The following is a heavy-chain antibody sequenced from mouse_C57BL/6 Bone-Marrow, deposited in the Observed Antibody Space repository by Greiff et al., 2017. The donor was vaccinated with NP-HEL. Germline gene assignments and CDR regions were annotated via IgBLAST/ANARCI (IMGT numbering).Heavy chain of an antibody. CDR2: IYPRDGST. CDR3: ARDAYYPCDFDY. V-gene: IGHV1-78*01. CDR1: GYTFTDHT. J-gene: IGHJ2*01. Sequence: QVQLQQSDAELVKPGASVKISCKVSGYTFTDHTIHWVKPRPEQGLAWIGYIYPRDGSTKYNGQFKGKATLTADKSSSTAYMQLNSLTSDDSAVYFWARDAYYPCDFDYSGQGTTPTVSA. D-gene: IGHD2-10*01.